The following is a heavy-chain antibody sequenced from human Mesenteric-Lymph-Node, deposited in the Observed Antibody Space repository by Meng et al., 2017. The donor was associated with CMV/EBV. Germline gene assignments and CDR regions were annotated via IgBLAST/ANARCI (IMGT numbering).Heavy chain of an antibody. CDR2: MNPNSGNT. Sequence: ASVKVSCKASGYTFTSYDINWVRQATGQGLEWMGWMNPNSGNTGYAQKFQGRVTMTRNTSISTAYMELSSLRSEDTAVYYCARGRRDGGGFPGGGWLQHSVGYYGMDVWGQGTTVTVSS. CDR1: GYTFTSYD. J-gene: IGHJ6*02. CDR3: ARGRRDGGGFPGGGWLQHSVGYYGMDV. D-gene: IGHD5-24*01. V-gene: IGHV1-8*01.